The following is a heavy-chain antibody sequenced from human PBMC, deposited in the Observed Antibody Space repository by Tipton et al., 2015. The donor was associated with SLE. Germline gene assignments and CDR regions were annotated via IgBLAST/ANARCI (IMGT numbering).Heavy chain of an antibody. V-gene: IGHV4-59*08. CDR2: IFYIGDT. D-gene: IGHD3-22*01. CDR1: GDSISSYY. CDR3: ARGYDSRGPFDI. Sequence: TLSLTWTVSGDSISSYYWAWLRQPPGNGLEWIGYIFYIGDTNYNPSLKSRVSISLDRSKNHYSLRLHSVTAADTAVYYCARGYDSRGPFDIWGQGTMVTVSS. J-gene: IGHJ3*02.